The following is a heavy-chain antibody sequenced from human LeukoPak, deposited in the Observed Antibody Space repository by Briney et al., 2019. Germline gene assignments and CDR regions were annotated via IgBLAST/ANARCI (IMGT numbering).Heavy chain of an antibody. D-gene: IGHD2-2*02. CDR3: ARVVPAAVPYYYYGMDV. J-gene: IGHJ6*02. CDR1: GGSISSYY. V-gene: IGHV4-59*12. Sequence: ASETLSLTCTVSGGSISSYYWSWIRQPPGKGLEWIGYIYYSGSTNYNPSLKSRVTISVDTSKNQFSLKLSSVTAADTAVYYCARVVPAAVPYYYYGMDVWGQGTTVTVSS. CDR2: IYYSGST.